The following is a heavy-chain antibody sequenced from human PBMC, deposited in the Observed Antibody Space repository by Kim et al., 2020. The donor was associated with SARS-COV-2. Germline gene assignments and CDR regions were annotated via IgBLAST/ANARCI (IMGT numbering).Heavy chain of an antibody. V-gene: IGHV3-72*01. Sequence: GGSLRLSCAASGFTLSDHYMDWVRQTPGKGLEWVGRSRNKANSYTTEYAASVKGRFTISRDDSKNSLYVQMNSLNTEDTAVYYCIRSFYYGSVYYLDYWGQGTLVTVSS. CDR2: SRNKANSYTT. CDR3: IRSFYYGSVYYLDY. J-gene: IGHJ4*02. D-gene: IGHD3-10*01. CDR1: GFTLSDHY.